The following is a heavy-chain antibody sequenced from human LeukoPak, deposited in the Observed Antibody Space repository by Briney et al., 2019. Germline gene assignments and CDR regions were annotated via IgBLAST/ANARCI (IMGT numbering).Heavy chain of an antibody. V-gene: IGHV4-39*01. CDR3: ARRTYSYGFRFDP. CDR2: IDYSGSA. J-gene: IGHJ5*02. CDR1: GGSINSGGYY. D-gene: IGHD3-16*02. Sequence: SETLSLTCNVSGGSINSGGYYWGWIRQPPGKGLEWIGSIDYSGSAVYSPSLKSRLTLSVDTSKNQFSLRVVSVTAADTAVYYCARRTYSYGFRFDPWGQGTLVTVSS.